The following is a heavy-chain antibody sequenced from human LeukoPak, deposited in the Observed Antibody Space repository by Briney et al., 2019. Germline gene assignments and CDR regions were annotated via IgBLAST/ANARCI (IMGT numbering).Heavy chain of an antibody. CDR1: GGSSSTYY. D-gene: IGHD3-3*01. CDR3: ARVIMPSVYYYYMDV. CDR2: MSYSGST. Sequence: SETLSLTCSVSGGSSSTYYWSWIRQPPGKGLEWIGYMSYSGSTNYNPSLKSRVTISGDTSKNHFSLKLRSVTAADTAVYYCARVIMPSVYYYYMDVWGKGTTVTVSS. J-gene: IGHJ6*03. V-gene: IGHV4-59*01.